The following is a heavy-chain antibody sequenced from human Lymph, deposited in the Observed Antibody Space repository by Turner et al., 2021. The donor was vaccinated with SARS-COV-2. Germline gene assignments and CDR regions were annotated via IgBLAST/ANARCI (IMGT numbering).Heavy chain of an antibody. D-gene: IGHD1-1*01. CDR1: GFTFSSYA. CDR2: ISGSGGST. Sequence: EVQLLESGGGLVQPGGSLRLSCAASGFTFSSYAMSWVRQAPGKGLECVSGISGSGGSTYYADSVKGRFTISRDNSKNTLYLQMNSLRAEDTAVYYCAKDPNWYVLSAVDYWGQGTLVTVSS. CDR3: AKDPNWYVLSAVDY. V-gene: IGHV3-23*01. J-gene: IGHJ4*02.